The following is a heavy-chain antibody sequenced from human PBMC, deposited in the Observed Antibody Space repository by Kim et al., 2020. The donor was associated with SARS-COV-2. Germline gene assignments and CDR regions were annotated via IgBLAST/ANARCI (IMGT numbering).Heavy chain of an antibody. CDR2: SYI. CDR3: ASYSQWAFDI. V-gene: IGHV3-21*01. Sequence: SYIYYADSVKGRFTISRDNAKNSLYLQMNSLRAEDTAVYYCASYSQWAFDIWGQGTMVTVSS. D-gene: IGHD4-4*01. J-gene: IGHJ3*02.